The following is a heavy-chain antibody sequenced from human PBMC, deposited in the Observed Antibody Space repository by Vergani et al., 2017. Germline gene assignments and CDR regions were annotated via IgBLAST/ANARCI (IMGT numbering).Heavy chain of an antibody. CDR3: ARVMYRDEASTGYRLEGMDI. D-gene: IGHD3-9*01. V-gene: IGHV4-59*01. CDR2: IYYSGST. Sequence: QVQLQESGPGLVKASQTLSLTCIVSGGSISNYYWSWIRQSPGKGLEWVGFIYYSGSTNYNPSLKSRVTMSVDTSKNQFSLKLRSVTAADTAVYFCARVMYRDEASTGYRLEGMDIWGQGTTVTISS. J-gene: IGHJ6*02. CDR1: GGSISNYY.